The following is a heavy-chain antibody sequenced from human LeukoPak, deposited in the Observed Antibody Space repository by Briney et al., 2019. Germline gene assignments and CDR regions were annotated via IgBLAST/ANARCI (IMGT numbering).Heavy chain of an antibody. CDR2: IYTSGST. V-gene: IGHV4-4*07. D-gene: IGHD5-18*01. J-gene: IGHJ6*03. CDR3: ARVVSGYSYGYHYYYMDV. Sequence: SETLSLTCTVSGGSISSYYWSWIRQPAGKGLEWIGRIYTSGSTNYNPSLKSRVTMSVDTSKNQFSLKLSSVTAADTAVYYCARVVSGYSYGYHYYYMDVWGKGTTVTVSS. CDR1: GGSISSYY.